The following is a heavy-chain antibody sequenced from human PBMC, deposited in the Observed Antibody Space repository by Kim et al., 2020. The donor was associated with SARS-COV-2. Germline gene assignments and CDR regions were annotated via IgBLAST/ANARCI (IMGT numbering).Heavy chain of an antibody. CDR3: ARRDCSSTSCYAGGGYFDY. Sequence: SETLSLTCTVSGGSISSYYWSWIRQPPGKGLEWIGYIYYSGSTNYNPSLKSRVTISVDTSKNQFSLKLSSVTAADTAVYYCARRDCSSTSCYAGGGYFDYWGQGTLVTVSS. CDR2: IYYSGST. CDR1: GGSISSYY. D-gene: IGHD2-2*01. J-gene: IGHJ4*02. V-gene: IGHV4-59*08.